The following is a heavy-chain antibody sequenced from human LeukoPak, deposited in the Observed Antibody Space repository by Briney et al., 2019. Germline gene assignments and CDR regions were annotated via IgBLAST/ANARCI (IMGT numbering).Heavy chain of an antibody. CDR3: ARVGGPWELLHFDY. D-gene: IGHD1-26*01. Sequence: GGSLRLSCAASGFTFDDYGMSWVRQAPGKGLEWVSGINWNGGSTGYADSVKGRFTISRDNAKNSLYLQMNSLRAEDTALYYCARVGGPWELLHFDYWGQGTLVTVSS. V-gene: IGHV3-20*04. CDR2: INWNGGST. CDR1: GFTFDDYG. J-gene: IGHJ4*02.